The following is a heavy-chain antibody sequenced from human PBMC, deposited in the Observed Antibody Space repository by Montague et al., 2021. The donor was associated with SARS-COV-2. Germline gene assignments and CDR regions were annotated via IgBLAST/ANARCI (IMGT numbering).Heavy chain of an antibody. D-gene: IGHD3-3*01. Sequence: SETLSLTCTVSGDSISSSNYFWGWIRQPAGKGLEWIGSISTSGSPYYNPSLKSRVTLSVDTSKNQFSLKLSSVTAADTAVYYCARKASRCITIFGVVTASYYFDYWGQGTLVTVSS. V-gene: IGHV4-39*01. CDR1: GDSISSSNYF. J-gene: IGHJ4*02. CDR3: ARKASRCITIFGVVTASYYFDY. CDR2: ISTSGSP.